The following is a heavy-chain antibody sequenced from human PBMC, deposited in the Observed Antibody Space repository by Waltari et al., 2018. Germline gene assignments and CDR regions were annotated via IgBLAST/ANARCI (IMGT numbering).Heavy chain of an antibody. J-gene: IGHJ4*02. CDR3: ASQSTTLFDY. V-gene: IGHV3-33*01. D-gene: IGHD2-15*01. Sequence: QVQLVESGGGVVQPGRSLRLSCAASGFTFSRFGMHWVRQAPGKGVGWVAVIWHDGSNEDYVDSVKGRFTISRDNSKNTLYLQMNSLRAEDSAVYYCASQSTTLFDYWGQGTLVTVSS. CDR1: GFTFSRFG. CDR2: IWHDGSNE.